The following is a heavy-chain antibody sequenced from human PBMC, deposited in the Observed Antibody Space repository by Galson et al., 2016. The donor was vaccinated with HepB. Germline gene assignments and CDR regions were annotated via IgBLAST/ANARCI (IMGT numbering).Heavy chain of an antibody. CDR3: AKDGWFGERDYYYYGMDV. CDR2: IWYDGSNK. D-gene: IGHD3-10*01. V-gene: IGHV3-33*06. Sequence: SLRLSCAASGFTFRSYGMHWVRQAPGKGLEWVAVIWYDGSNKSYTDSVKGRFTISRDNSKNTLYLQMNSLRAEDTAVYYCAKDGWFGERDYYYYGMDVWGQGTTVTVSS. J-gene: IGHJ6*02. CDR1: GFTFRSYG.